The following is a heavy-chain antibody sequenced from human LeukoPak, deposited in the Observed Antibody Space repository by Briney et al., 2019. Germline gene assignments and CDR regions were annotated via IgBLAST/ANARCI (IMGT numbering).Heavy chain of an antibody. CDR1: GFTFSSYA. V-gene: IGHV3-30*04. D-gene: IGHD1-26*01. Sequence: PGGSLRLSCAASGFTFSSYAMHWVRQAPGKGLEWVAVISYDGSNKYYADSVKGRFTISRDNSKNTLYLQMNSLRAEDTAVYYCAKDHPKNSGSYYFDYWGQGTLVTVSS. CDR2: ISYDGSNK. J-gene: IGHJ4*02. CDR3: AKDHPKNSGSYYFDY.